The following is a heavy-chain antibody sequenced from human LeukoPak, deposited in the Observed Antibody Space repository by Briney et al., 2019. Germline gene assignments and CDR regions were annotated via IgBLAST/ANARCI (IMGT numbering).Heavy chain of an antibody. CDR1: EFTVNSNY. V-gene: IGHV3-23*01. CDR2: ISGDGGGT. J-gene: IGHJ3*02. CDR3: AKDQNYYDSSGFYFAFDI. D-gene: IGHD3-22*01. Sequence: PGGSLRLSCAASEFTVNSNYMSWVRQAPGKGLQWVSAISGDGGGTYYADSVKGRFTISRDNFKNTLYLEMNSLRAEDTALYYCAKDQNYYDSSGFYFAFDIWGQGTMVTVSS.